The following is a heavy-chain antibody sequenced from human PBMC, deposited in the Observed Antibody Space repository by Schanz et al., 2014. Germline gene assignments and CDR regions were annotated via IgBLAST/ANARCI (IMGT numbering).Heavy chain of an antibody. CDR1: GFTFTTHS. CDR3: AREQIMAAAGLVDY. J-gene: IGHJ4*01. CDR2: ISGTTTYT. Sequence: EVQLVESGGGLVKPGGSLRLSCAASGFTFTTHSMTWVRQAPGKGLEWVSYISGTTTYTNYADSVKGRFTISRDNAKNSLYLQMNSLSADDTAVFYCAREQIMAAAGLVDYWGHGTLXTVSS. D-gene: IGHD6-13*01. V-gene: IGHV3-21*05.